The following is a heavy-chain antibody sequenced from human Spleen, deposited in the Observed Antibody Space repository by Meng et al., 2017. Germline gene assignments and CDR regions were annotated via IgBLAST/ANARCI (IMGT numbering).Heavy chain of an antibody. D-gene: IGHD4-17*01. Sequence: ASVKVSCKASGYTFTSYDINWVRQATGEGLEWMGWMNPNSGNTGYAQKFQGRVTMTRDTSISTAYMELRSLRSDDTAVYYCARGMTRVTTGSYWGQETLVTVSS. CDR3: ARGMTRVTTGSY. CDR1: GYTFTSYD. V-gene: IGHV1-8*01. J-gene: IGHJ4*02. CDR2: MNPNSGNT.